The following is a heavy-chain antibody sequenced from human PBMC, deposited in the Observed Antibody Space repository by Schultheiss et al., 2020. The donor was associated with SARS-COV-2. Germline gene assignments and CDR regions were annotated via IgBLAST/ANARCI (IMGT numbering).Heavy chain of an antibody. J-gene: IGHJ4*02. V-gene: IGHV4-34*01. CDR3: ARGDYGDRTFDY. CDR2: INHSGST. Sequence: SETLSLTCAVYGGSFSGYYWIWIRQPPGKGLEWIGEINHSGSTNYNPSLKSRVTISVDTSKNQFSLKLSSVTAADTAVYYCARGDYGDRTFDYWGQGTLVTVSS. D-gene: IGHD4-17*01. CDR1: GGSFSGYY.